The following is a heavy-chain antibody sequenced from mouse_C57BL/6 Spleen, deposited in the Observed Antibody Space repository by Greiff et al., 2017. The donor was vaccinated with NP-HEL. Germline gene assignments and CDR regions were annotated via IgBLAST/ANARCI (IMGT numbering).Heavy chain of an antibody. D-gene: IGHD1-1*01. V-gene: IGHV1-64*01. J-gene: IGHJ1*03. CDR2: IHPNSGST. CDR1: GYTFTSYW. CDR3: ARRETYYGSSYWYFDV. Sequence: QVQLKQSGAELVKPGASVKLSCKASGYTFTSYWMHWVKQRPGQGLEWIGMIHPNSGSTNYNEKFKSKATLTVDKSSSTAYMQLSSLTSEDSAVYYCARRETYYGSSYWYFDVWGTGTTVTVSS.